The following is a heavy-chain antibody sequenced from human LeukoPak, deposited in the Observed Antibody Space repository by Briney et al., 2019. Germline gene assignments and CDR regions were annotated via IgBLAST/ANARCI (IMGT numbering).Heavy chain of an antibody. Sequence: PSETLSLTCTVSGYSISSGYYWGWIRQPPGKGLEWIGSIYHSGSTYYNPSLKSRVTISIDTSKVQFSLKVRSVTAADTAVYYCARGDDILTGYYGNLDYWGQGTLVTVSS. V-gene: IGHV4-38-2*02. CDR1: GYSISSGYY. D-gene: IGHD3-9*01. CDR2: IYHSGST. J-gene: IGHJ4*02. CDR3: ARGDDILTGYYGNLDY.